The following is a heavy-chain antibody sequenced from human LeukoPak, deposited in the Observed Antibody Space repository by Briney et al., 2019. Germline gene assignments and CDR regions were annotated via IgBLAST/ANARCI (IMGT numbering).Heavy chain of an antibody. D-gene: IGHD4-17*01. V-gene: IGHV3-53*01. CDR2: IYSGGST. J-gene: IGHJ4*02. CDR3: ARDADYGVYDY. Sequence: GGSLRLSCAASGFTVSSNYMSSVRQAPGKGLEWVSVIYSGGSTYYADSVKGRFTISRDNSKNTLYLQMNSLRAEDTAVYYCARDADYGVYDYWGQGTLVTVSS. CDR1: GFTVSSNY.